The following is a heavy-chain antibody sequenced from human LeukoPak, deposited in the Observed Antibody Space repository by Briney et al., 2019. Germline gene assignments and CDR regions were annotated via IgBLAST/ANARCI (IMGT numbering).Heavy chain of an antibody. CDR2: INPNSGGT. J-gene: IGHJ6*02. CDR3: ASRYCSSTSCYINYYYYGMDV. V-gene: IGHV1-2*02. Sequence: ASVKVSCKASGYTFTSYGISWVRQAPGQGLEWMGWINPNSGGTNYAQKFQGRVTMTRDTSISTAYMELSRLRSDDTAVYYCASRYCSSTSCYINYYYYGMDVWGQGTTVTVSS. CDR1: GYTFTSYG. D-gene: IGHD2-2*02.